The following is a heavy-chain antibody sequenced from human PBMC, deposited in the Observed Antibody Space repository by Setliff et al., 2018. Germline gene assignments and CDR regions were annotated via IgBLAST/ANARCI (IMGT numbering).Heavy chain of an antibody. CDR3: AREQWLDPPGYYYMDV. CDR1: GGSISSYY. CDR2: IYIGGSA. V-gene: IGHV4-4*07. D-gene: IGHD6-19*01. J-gene: IGHJ6*03. Sequence: TLSLTCPVSGGSISSYYWSWIRQPAGKGLEWIGHIYIGGSANYNPSLKSRVTMSIDTSKNQFSLKLNSVTAADMALYYCAREQWLDPPGYYYMDVWAKGTTVTVSS.